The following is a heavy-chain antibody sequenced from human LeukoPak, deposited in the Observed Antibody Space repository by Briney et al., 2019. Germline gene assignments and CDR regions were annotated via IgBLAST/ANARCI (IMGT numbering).Heavy chain of an antibody. D-gene: IGHD3-16*01. CDR3: ARIEYYAGDY. Sequence: HGESLKISCKGSGYSFTSHWIGWVRQMPGKGLEWMGIIYSGDSDTTYSPSFQGQVTISADKSISTAYLQWSSLKASDTAMYYCARIEYYAGDYWGQGTLVTVSS. CDR1: GYSFTSHW. CDR2: IYSGDSDT. J-gene: IGHJ4*02. V-gene: IGHV5-51*01.